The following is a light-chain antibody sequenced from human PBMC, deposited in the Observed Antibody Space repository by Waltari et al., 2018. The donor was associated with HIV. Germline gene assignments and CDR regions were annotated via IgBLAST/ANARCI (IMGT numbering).Light chain of an antibody. CDR1: QNVSSN. V-gene: IGKV3D-15*01. CDR3: QQYKKWPLT. J-gene: IGKJ5*01. CDR2: GAS. Sequence: EIVMMQSPATLSVSPGERATLSCRPSQNVSSNLAWYQQKVGQAPRLLMFGASTGATGIPTRFSGSGSGTEFTLTISSLQSEDFAVYYCQQYKKWPLTFGQGTRLEI.